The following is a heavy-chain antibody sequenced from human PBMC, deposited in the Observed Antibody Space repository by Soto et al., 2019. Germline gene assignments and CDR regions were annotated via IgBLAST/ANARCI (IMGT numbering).Heavy chain of an antibody. V-gene: IGHV1-18*01. CDR3: ARHNSQWPNWFDP. CDR1: GYTFTSYG. J-gene: IGHJ5*02. Sequence: ASVKVSCKASGYTFTSYGFSWVRQAPGQGLEWMGWISAYDGSTNYAQKFQGRVTMTSDTSTSTAYMELKSLRSDDTAVYYCARHNSQWPNWFDPWGQGTLVTVSS. D-gene: IGHD1-1*01. CDR2: ISAYDGST.